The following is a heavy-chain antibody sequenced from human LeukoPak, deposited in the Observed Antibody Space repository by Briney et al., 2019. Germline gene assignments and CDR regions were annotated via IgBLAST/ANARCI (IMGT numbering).Heavy chain of an antibody. CDR2: IRYDGSNE. Sequence: GGSLRLSCAASGFTFSSYDMHWVRQAPGKGPEWVAIIRYDGSNENYADSVKGRFTISRDNSKKTLYLQMNSLRAEGTAVYSSTRSRSNLENWGQGALVTVSS. D-gene: IGHD2/OR15-2a*01. V-gene: IGHV3-30*02. J-gene: IGHJ4*02. CDR1: GFTFSSYD. CDR3: TRSRSNLEN.